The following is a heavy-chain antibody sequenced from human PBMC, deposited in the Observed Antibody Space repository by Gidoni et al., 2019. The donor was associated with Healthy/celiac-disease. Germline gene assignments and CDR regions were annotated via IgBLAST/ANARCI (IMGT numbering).Heavy chain of an antibody. CDR3: ARDNYGSGSLPPLDY. J-gene: IGHJ4*02. CDR1: GSTFGAYG. Sequence: EVQLVASGGGVVRPGGSLRLDCAATGSTFGAYGMSWVRQAPGKGLEWVSGINWNGGSTGYADSVKGRFTISRDNAKNSLYLQMNSLRAEDTALYYCARDNYGSGSLPPLDYWGQGTLVTVSS. D-gene: IGHD3-10*01. V-gene: IGHV3-20*04. CDR2: INWNGGST.